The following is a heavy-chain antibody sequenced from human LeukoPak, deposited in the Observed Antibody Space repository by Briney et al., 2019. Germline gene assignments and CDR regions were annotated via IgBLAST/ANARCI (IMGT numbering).Heavy chain of an antibody. CDR3: ARVIDYVWGSYRRPHPSYYFDY. CDR1: GGSISSGGYY. J-gene: IGHJ4*02. V-gene: IGHV4-31*03. Sequence: SETLSLTCTVSGGSISSGGYYWSWIRQHPGKGLEGIGYIYYSGSTYYNPSLKSRVTISVDTSKNQFYLKLSSVTAADTAVYYCARVIDYVWGSYRRPHPSYYFDYWGQGTLVTVSS. CDR2: IYYSGST. D-gene: IGHD3-16*02.